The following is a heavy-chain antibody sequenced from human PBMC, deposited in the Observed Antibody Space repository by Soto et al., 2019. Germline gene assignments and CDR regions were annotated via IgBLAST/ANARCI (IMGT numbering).Heavy chain of an antibody. J-gene: IGHJ6*02. Sequence: PGGSLRLSCAASGFTFSDYYMSWIRQAPGKGLEWASYISSSSSYTNYADSVKGRFTISRDNAKNSLYLQMNSLRAEDTAVYYCASSIPPGDFWSGYSDYYYYGMDVWGQGTTVTVSS. CDR1: GFTFSDYY. CDR3: ASSIPPGDFWSGYSDYYYYGMDV. V-gene: IGHV3-11*06. D-gene: IGHD3-3*01. CDR2: ISSSSSYT.